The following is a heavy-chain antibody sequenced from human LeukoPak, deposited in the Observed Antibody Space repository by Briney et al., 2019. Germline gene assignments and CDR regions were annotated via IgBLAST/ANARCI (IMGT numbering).Heavy chain of an antibody. D-gene: IGHD5-24*01. Sequence: SETLSLTCTVSGGSISSSSHYWGWIRQPPGKGLEWIGSIYYSGSTYYNPSLKSRVTISVDTSKNQFSLKVSSVTAADTAVYYCARDGYNPIDYWGQGTLVTVSS. CDR2: IYYSGST. CDR3: ARDGYNPIDY. J-gene: IGHJ4*02. CDR1: GGSISSSSHY. V-gene: IGHV4-39*07.